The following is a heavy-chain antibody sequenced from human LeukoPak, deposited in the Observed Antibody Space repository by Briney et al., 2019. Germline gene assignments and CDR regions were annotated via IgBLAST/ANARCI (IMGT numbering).Heavy chain of an antibody. J-gene: IGHJ5*02. CDR3: PRVAGWHWLDP. Sequence: VWALRLSRVPSLFSLSSYDMIRVRQAPRGGLEGVSSIRPSGDETYYGDSVKGRFTISRDNSKNTVSLQMNNTRVDDTALYYCPRVAGWHWLDPWGQGTLVTVS. D-gene: IGHD6-19*01. CDR1: LFSLSSYD. V-gene: IGHV3-23*01. CDR2: IRPSGDET.